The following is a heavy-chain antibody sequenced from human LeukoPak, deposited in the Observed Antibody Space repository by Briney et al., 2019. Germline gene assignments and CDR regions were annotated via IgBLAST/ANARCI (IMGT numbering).Heavy chain of an antibody. CDR3: ATTRPYGTTWAGAFED. CDR1: GFIPTSHG. D-gene: IGHD6-19*01. V-gene: IGHV3-23*01. Sequence: GGSLRLSCAASGFIPTSHGMSWVRQAPGRGLEWVSTVSSRMGTFYTDSVKGRFITSRDTSKNTLLLQMNSLRAEDTAVYYCATTRPYGTTWAGAFEDWGQGTSVTVSS. CDR2: VSSRMGT. J-gene: IGHJ4*02.